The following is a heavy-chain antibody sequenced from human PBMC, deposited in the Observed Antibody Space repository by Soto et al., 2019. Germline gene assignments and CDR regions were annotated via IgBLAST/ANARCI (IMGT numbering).Heavy chain of an antibody. D-gene: IGHD4-17*01. CDR3: SKRNYGDYVGGFDY. V-gene: IGHV3-23*01. J-gene: IGHJ4*02. CDR2: ITGSGTGT. Sequence: EVQLLESGGGLVQPGGSLRLSCAGSGFTFTNFAMSWVRQAPGKGLEWVSAITGSGTGTYYADSVKGRFTISRDNSKNTLFLQMNSLRAEDTAVYVCSKRNYGDYVGGFDYWGQGTLVTVSS. CDR1: GFTFTNFA.